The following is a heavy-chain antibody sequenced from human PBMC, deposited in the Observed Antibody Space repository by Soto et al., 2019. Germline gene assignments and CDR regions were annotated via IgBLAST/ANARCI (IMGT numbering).Heavy chain of an antibody. CDR1: GFTFSSYG. V-gene: IGHV3-30*03. D-gene: IGHD3-10*01. J-gene: IGHJ6*03. CDR2: ISYDGSNK. Sequence: PGGSLRLSCAASGFTFSSYGMHWVRQAPGKGLEWVAVISYDGSNKYYADSVKGRFTISRDNSKNTLDLQMNSLRAEDTAVYYCASSGKGYYYMDVWGKGTTVTVSS. CDR3: ASSGKGYYYMDV.